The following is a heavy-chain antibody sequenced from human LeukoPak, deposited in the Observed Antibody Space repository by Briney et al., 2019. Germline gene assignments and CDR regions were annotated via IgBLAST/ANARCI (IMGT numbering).Heavy chain of an antibody. CDR2: MNPNSGNT. J-gene: IGHJ4*02. Sequence: ASVKVSCKASGYTFTSYDINCVRQATGQGLEWMGWMNPNSGNTGYAQKFQGRVTMTRNTSISTAYMELSSLRSEDTAVYYCARGVGWGFGELLYYFDYWGQGTLVTVSS. V-gene: IGHV1-8*01. CDR3: ARGVGWGFGELLYYFDY. D-gene: IGHD3-10*01. CDR1: GYTFTSYD.